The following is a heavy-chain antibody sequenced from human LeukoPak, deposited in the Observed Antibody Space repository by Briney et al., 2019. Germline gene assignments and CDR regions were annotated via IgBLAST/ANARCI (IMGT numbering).Heavy chain of an antibody. Sequence: GGSLRLSCAASGFTFSSYAMSWVRQAPGKGLEWVSAITGSGGSTYYADSVKGRFTISRDNSKNTLYLQMNSLSAEDTAVYYCAKVVVVAASFDYWGQGTLVTVSS. CDR1: GFTFSSYA. J-gene: IGHJ4*02. V-gene: IGHV3-23*01. CDR3: AKVVVVAASFDY. D-gene: IGHD2-15*01. CDR2: ITGSGGST.